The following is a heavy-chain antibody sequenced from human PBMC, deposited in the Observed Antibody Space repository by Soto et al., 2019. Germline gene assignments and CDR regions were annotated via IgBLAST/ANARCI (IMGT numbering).Heavy chain of an antibody. V-gene: IGHV3-64D*06. D-gene: IGHD5-12*01. J-gene: IGHJ6*02. CDR1: GFTFSSYA. CDR3: VKDGESAVATISLSRYYYYGMDV. Sequence: GSLRLSCSASGFTFSSYAMHWVRQAPGKGLEYVSAISSNGGSTYYADSVKGRFTISRDNSKNTLYLQMSSLRAEDTAVYYCVKDGESAVATISLSRYYYYGMDVCGPGTTVTVSS. CDR2: ISSNGGST.